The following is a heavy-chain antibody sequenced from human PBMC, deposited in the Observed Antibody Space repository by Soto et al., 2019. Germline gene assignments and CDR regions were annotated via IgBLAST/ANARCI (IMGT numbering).Heavy chain of an antibody. V-gene: IGHV1-58*01. D-gene: IGHD4-4*01. CDR3: ARDCETTVTTPYLGGMDV. Sequence: GASVKVSCKASGFTFSSSAVQWVRQARGQRLEWIGWIVVGSGKTNYAQKFQERVTITRDMSTGTAYMELNRLRFEDTAVYYCARDCETTVTTPYLGGMDVWGQGTTVTVSS. CDR2: IVVGSGKT. CDR1: GFTFSSSA. J-gene: IGHJ6*02.